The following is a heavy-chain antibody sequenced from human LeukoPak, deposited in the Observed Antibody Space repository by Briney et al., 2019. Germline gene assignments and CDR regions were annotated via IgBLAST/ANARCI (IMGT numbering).Heavy chain of an antibody. CDR3: AALGGYYDILTGYYQSKNWFDP. Sequence: GGSLRLSCSASGFTFSSYAMHWVRQAPEKGLEYVSAISSNGGSTYYADSVKGRFTISRDNSKNTLYLQMSSLRAEDTAVYYCAALGGYYDILTGYYQSKNWFDPWGQGTLVTVSS. V-gene: IGHV3-64D*06. J-gene: IGHJ5*02. D-gene: IGHD3-9*01. CDR2: ISSNGGST. CDR1: GFTFSSYA.